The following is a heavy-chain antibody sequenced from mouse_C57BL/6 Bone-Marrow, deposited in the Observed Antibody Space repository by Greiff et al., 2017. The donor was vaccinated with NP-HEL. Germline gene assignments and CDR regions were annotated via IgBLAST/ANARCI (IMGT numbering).Heavy chain of an antibody. Sequence: QVTLKESGPGILQSSQTLSLTCSFSGFSLSTSGMGVSWIRQPSGQGLEWLAHIYWDDDKRYNPSLKSRLTISKDTSRNQVFLKSTSVDTADTATYYCARRRAIYYYGSSYGDYFDYWGQGTTLTVSS. CDR1: GFSLSTSGMG. CDR3: ARRRAIYYYGSSYGDYFDY. J-gene: IGHJ2*01. D-gene: IGHD1-1*01. V-gene: IGHV8-12*01. CDR2: IYWDDDK.